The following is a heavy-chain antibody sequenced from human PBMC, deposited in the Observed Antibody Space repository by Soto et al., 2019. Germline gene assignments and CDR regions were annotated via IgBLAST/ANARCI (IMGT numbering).Heavy chain of an antibody. CDR1: GYTFTSYD. Sequence: QVQLVQSGAEVKKPGASVKVSCKASGYTFTSYDINWVRQATGQGLEWMGWMNPNSGNTGYAQKFQGRVTMTRNTSISTAYKELSSLRSEDTAVYYCARGSGGYCSGGSCALDYWGQGTLVTVSS. CDR2: MNPNSGNT. D-gene: IGHD2-15*01. V-gene: IGHV1-8*01. CDR3: ARGSGGYCSGGSCALDY. J-gene: IGHJ4*02.